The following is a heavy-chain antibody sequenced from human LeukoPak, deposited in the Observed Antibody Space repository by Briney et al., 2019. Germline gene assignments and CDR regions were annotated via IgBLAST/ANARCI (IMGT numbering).Heavy chain of an antibody. CDR3: AREPSYFAGYPQDRIMDV. J-gene: IGHJ6*02. CDR1: GFTFSNYW. CDR2: VKPDGSDK. V-gene: IGHV3-7*01. D-gene: IGHD3-10*01. Sequence: GGSLRLSCATSGFTFSNYWMAWVRQAPGKGLEWVGNVKPDGSDKYYVDSVKGRFTISRDNAKSSLYLQMNSLRAEDTAVYFCAREPSYFAGYPQDRIMDVWGQGTTVTASS.